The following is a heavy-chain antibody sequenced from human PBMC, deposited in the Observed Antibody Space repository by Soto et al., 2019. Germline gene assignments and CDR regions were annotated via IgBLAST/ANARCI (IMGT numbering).Heavy chain of an antibody. Sequence: EMQLLESGGGLVQPGGSLRLSCVASGFPFSSYAMSWVRQTPEKGLEWVSGISGSGGRTYYADSVKGRFTISRDNSNNTLSLQTHSLRVEDTAVYFCAKGGYYSLFDIWGQGTMVTVSA. D-gene: IGHD2-15*01. V-gene: IGHV3-23*01. CDR2: ISGSGGRT. CDR3: AKGGYYSLFDI. CDR1: GFPFSSYA. J-gene: IGHJ3*02.